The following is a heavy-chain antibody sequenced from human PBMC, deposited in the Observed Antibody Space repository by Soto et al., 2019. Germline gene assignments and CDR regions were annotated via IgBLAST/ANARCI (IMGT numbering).Heavy chain of an antibody. D-gene: IGHD6-13*01. CDR3: AKGDRIAAAGHFDY. CDR2: ISYGGGNK. Sequence: QVQLVESGGGVVQPGRSLRLSCAASGFTFSSYGMHWVRHAPGKGLEWVAVISYGGGNKYYADSVKGRFTISRDNSKNTLYLQMNSLRAEDTAVYYCAKGDRIAAAGHFDYWGQGTLVTVSS. J-gene: IGHJ4*02. V-gene: IGHV3-30*18. CDR1: GFTFSSYG.